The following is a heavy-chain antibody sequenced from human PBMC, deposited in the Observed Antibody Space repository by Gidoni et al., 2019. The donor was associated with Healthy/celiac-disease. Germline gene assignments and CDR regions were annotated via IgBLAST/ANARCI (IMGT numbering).Heavy chain of an antibody. CDR3: ASGKWLRLGWFDP. CDR2: INHSGST. Sequence: QVQLQQWGAGLLKPSETLSLTCAVYGGSFSGYYWSWIRQPPGKGLEWIGEINHSGSTNYNPSLKSRVTISVDTSKNQFSLKLSSVTAADTAVYYCASGKWLRLGWFDPWGQGTLVTVSS. V-gene: IGHV4-34*01. CDR1: GGSFSGYY. D-gene: IGHD5-12*01. J-gene: IGHJ5*02.